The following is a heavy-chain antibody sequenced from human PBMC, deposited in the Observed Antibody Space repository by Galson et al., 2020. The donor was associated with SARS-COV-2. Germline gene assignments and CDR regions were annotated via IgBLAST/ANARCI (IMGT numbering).Heavy chain of an antibody. CDR1: GGSLSATNAY. D-gene: IGHD2-15*01. CDR2: VHFSGRS. Sequence: SETLSLTCTVSGGSLSATNAYWGWIRQPPGKGLEWIGSVHFSGRSYTNPSLSSRVSISVDTSKSQFSLKLNSLTPADTAVYYCAKVGVGYCNADICVIPGMNWFDPWGQGTLVTISS. CDR3: AKVGVGYCNADICVIPGMNWFDP. J-gene: IGHJ5*02. V-gene: IGHV4-39*07.